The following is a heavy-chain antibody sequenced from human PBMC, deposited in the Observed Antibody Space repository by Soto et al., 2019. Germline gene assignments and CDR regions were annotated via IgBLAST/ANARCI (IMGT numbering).Heavy chain of an antibody. CDR3: SRHYGSGSYIGHFDY. Sequence: EVQLVESGGGVVRPGGSLRLSCAASGFTFDDYGMSWVRQAPGKGLEWGYGINCNGGSTGYADSVRGRLTISGDNAKNSLYLQMNSLRAEDTALYHCSRHYGSGSYIGHFDYWGQGTLVTVSS. J-gene: IGHJ4*02. CDR2: INCNGGST. V-gene: IGHV3-20*01. CDR1: GFTFDDYG. D-gene: IGHD3-10*01.